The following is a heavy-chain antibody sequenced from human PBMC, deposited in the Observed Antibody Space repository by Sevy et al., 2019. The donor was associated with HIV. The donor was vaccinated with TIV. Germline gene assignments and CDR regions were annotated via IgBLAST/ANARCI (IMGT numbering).Heavy chain of an antibody. CDR1: GGSISSYY. CDR2: IYYSGST. V-gene: IGHV4-59*01. D-gene: IGHD6-6*01. J-gene: IGHJ5*02. Sequence: SETLSLTCTVSGGSISSYYWSWIRQPPGKGLEWIGYIYYSGSTNHNPSLKSRVTISVDTSKNQFSLKLSSVTAADTAVYYCARGFGYSSSSADNWFDPWGQGTLVTVSS. CDR3: ARGFGYSSSSADNWFDP.